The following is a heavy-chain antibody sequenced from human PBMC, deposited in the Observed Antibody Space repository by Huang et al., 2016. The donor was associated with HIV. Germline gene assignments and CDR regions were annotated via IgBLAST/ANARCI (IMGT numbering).Heavy chain of an antibody. CDR1: GGSISSSSYY. CDR2: IYFSWRT. D-gene: IGHD2-15*01. Sequence: QLQLQESGPGLVKPSETLSLTCTVSGGSISSSSYYWGWIRQPPGKGLEWIGSIYFSWRTSSNPALQSRVTISVDTSKNQFSLKLSSVTATDTAVYYCRGDIVVVIAATRYYFDYWGQGTLVTVSS. CDR3: RGDIVVVIAATRYYFDY. V-gene: IGHV4-39*01. J-gene: IGHJ4*02.